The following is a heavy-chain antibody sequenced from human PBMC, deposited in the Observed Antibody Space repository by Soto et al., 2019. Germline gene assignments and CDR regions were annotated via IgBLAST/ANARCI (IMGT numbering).Heavy chain of an antibody. CDR3: TTELLGFVVVVAAAFDY. J-gene: IGHJ4*02. CDR1: GFTFSNAW. D-gene: IGHD2-15*01. Sequence: PGGSLRLSCAASGFTFSNAWMSWVRQAPGKGLEWVGRIKSKTDGGTTDYAAPVKGRFTISRDDSKNTLYLQMNSLKTEDTAVYYCTTELLGFVVVVAAAFDYWGQGTLVTGSS. V-gene: IGHV3-15*01. CDR2: IKSKTDGGTT.